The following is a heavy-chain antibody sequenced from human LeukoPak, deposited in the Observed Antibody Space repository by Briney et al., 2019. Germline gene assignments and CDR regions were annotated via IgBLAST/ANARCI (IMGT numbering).Heavy chain of an antibody. J-gene: IGHJ4*02. V-gene: IGHV3-23*01. CDR1: GFTFSNYA. CDR3: ARRDYSDSNGYAPLFDF. CDR2: MTGNGGTT. Sequence: GGSLRLSCAASGFTFSNYAMAWGRQAPGRGLNWVAGMTGNGGTTYYADSVKGRFTISRDNSKKTLYLQMNNLRAEDTAVYFCARRDYSDSNGYAPLFDFWGQGALVTVSS. D-gene: IGHD3-22*01.